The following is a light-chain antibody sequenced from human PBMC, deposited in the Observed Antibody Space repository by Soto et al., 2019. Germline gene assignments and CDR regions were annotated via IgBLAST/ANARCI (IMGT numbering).Light chain of an antibody. J-gene: IGKJ1*01. CDR2: KAS. V-gene: IGKV1-5*03. CDR3: HQYSSYTWT. CDR1: QSISSW. Sequence: DIQMTQSPSTLSASVGDRVTITCRASQSISSWLAWYQQKPGKAPKLLIYKASSLESGVPPRFSGSGSGTEFTLTISSLQPDDFATYYCHQYSSYTWTFGQGTKVEIK.